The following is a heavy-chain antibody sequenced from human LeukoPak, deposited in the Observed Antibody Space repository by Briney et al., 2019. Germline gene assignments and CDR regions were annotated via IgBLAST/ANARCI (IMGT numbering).Heavy chain of an antibody. CDR2: IYYTGRT. D-gene: IGHD5-24*01. V-gene: IGHV4-59*03. CDR3: ACFRWLQHFDY. J-gene: IGHJ4*02. CDR1: GDSITNYY. Sequence: KSSETLSLTCTVSGDSITNYYSSWIRQSPGKGLEWIGDIYYTGRTKYNPSLNSRVTISTDTSKNQFSLRLSSVTAADTAVYYCACFRWLQHFDYWRQGTLVTVSS.